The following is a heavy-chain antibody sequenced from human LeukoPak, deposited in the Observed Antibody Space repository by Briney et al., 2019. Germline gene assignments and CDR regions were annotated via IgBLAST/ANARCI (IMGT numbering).Heavy chain of an antibody. D-gene: IGHD5-18*01. V-gene: IGHV3-74*01. CDR2: IDSDGRST. Sequence: GGSLRPSCAASGFTLSSYWMHLVRQAPGKGLVWVSGIDSDGRSTSYADSVKGRFTISRDPAKNTLFLQMNSLRAEDTAVYYCARDTAPSYWGQGTLVTVSS. J-gene: IGHJ4*02. CDR3: ARDTAPSY. CDR1: GFTLSSYW.